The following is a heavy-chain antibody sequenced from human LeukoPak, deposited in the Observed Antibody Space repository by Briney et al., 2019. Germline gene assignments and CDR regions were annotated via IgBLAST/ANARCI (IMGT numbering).Heavy chain of an antibody. J-gene: IGHJ4*02. Sequence: SETLSLTCTVSGGSINNYYWSWIRQSAEKGLEWIGRIDTSGNTRYNPSLKSRLSLSLDTSKNQFSLTLNSVTAADTAVYYCASSEGGYSSSWSFDYWGQGTLVTVSS. CDR2: IDTSGNT. CDR3: ASSEGGYSSSWSFDY. D-gene: IGHD6-13*01. CDR1: GGSINNYY. V-gene: IGHV4-4*07.